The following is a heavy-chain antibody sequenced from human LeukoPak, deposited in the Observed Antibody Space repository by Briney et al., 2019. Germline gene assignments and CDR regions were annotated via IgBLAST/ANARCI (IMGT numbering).Heavy chain of an antibody. Sequence: SETLSLTCTVSGGSISSSSYYWGWIRQSPGKGLEWIVSIYYTGNTYYNPSLKSRVTMSVDTSKNEFSLKLRSVTAADTAVYYCARHGYLVGATASFDYWGQGTLVTVSS. V-gene: IGHV4-39*01. CDR3: ARHGYLVGATASFDY. CDR2: IYYTGNT. J-gene: IGHJ4*02. CDR1: GGSISSSSYY. D-gene: IGHD1-26*01.